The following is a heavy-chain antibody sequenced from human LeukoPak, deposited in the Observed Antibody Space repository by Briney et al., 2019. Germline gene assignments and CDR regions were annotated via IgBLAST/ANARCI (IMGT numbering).Heavy chain of an antibody. V-gene: IGHV4-39*07. D-gene: IGHD2-21*01. J-gene: IGHJ4*02. CDR2: IYYSGST. Sequence: PSETLSLTCTVSGGSISSSSYYWGWIRQPPGKGLEWIGSIYYSGSTNYNPSLKSRVTISVDTSKNQFSLKLSSVTAADTAVYCCARGPADSLAYSGQGTLVTVSS. CDR1: GGSISSSSYY. CDR3: ARGPADSLAY.